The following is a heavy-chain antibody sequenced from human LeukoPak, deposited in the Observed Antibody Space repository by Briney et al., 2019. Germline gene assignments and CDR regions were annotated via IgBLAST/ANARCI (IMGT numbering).Heavy chain of an antibody. CDR2: IIPILGIA. Sequence: SVKVSCKASGGSFSSYTISWVRQAPGQGLEWMGRIIPILGIANYAQKFQGRVTITADKSTSTAYMELSSLRSEDTAVYYCSRGLMADAFDIWGQGTMVTVSS. J-gene: IGHJ3*02. D-gene: IGHD2-8*01. CDR3: SRGLMADAFDI. CDR1: GGSFSSYT. V-gene: IGHV1-69*02.